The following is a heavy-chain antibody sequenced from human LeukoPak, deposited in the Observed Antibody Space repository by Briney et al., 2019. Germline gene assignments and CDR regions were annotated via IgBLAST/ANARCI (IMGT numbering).Heavy chain of an antibody. CDR3: AREPITSGGNDAFDI. J-gene: IGHJ3*02. Sequence: PSETLSLTCTVPGDSISSSSSYWGWIRQPPGKGLEWIGSIYYSGSTYYNTSLKSRVTISVDTSKNQFSLKLNSVTAADTAVFYCAREPITSGGNDAFDIWGQGTMVTVSS. V-gene: IGHV4-39*02. CDR1: GDSISSSSSY. CDR2: IYYSGST. D-gene: IGHD3-16*01.